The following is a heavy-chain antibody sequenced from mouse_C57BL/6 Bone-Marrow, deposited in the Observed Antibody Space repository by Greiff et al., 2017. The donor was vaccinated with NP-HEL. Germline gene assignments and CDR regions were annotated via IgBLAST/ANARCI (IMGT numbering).Heavy chain of an antibody. CDR3: SYYYGSSPWFAY. Sequence: VQLQQSGAELVRPGASVKLSCTASGFNIKDYYMHWVKQRPEQGLEWIGRIDPEDGDTEYAPKFQGKATMTADKSSNTAYLQLSSLTSEDTAVYYCSYYYGSSPWFAYWGQGTLVTVSA. D-gene: IGHD1-1*01. CDR2: IDPEDGDT. CDR1: GFNIKDYY. V-gene: IGHV14-1*01. J-gene: IGHJ3*01.